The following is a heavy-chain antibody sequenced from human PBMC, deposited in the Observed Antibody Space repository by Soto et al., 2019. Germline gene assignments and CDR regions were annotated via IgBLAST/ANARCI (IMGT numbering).Heavy chain of an antibody. J-gene: IGHJ6*02. V-gene: IGHV3-30*18. CDR1: GFTFSSYG. CDR2: ISYDGSNK. CDR3: ANLFSDYYYYYYGMDV. D-gene: IGHD3-10*01. Sequence: PGWSLRLSCAASGFTFSSYGMHWVRQAPGKGLEWVAVISYDGSNKYYADSVKGRFTISRDNSKNTLYLQMNSLRAEDTAVYYCANLFSDYYYYYYGMDVWGQGTTVTVSS.